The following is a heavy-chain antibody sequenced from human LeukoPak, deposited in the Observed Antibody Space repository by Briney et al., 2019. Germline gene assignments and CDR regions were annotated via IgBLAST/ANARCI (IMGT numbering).Heavy chain of an antibody. D-gene: IGHD6-19*01. V-gene: IGHV4-30-4*01. J-gene: IGHJ4*02. CDR1: GGSINNGGYY. CDR2: IYYSGSS. Sequence: SQTLSLTCTVSGGSINNGGYYWSWIRQHPGKGLEWIGYIYYSGSSYYNPSLKSRVTISVDTSKNEFSLKLSSVTAADTALYYCARRTVTNGWFRIDYWGQGSLVIVSS. CDR3: ARRTVTNGWFRIDY.